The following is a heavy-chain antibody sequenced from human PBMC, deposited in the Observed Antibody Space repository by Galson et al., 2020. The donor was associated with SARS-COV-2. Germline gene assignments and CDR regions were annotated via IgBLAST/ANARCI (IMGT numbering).Heavy chain of an antibody. V-gene: IGHV4-39*01. D-gene: IGHD3-10*01. CDR2: IYYSGST. Sequence: SETLSITCTVSGGSISSSSYYWGWIRQPPGKGLEWIGSIYYSGSTYYNPSLKSRVTISVDTSKNQFSLKLSSVTATDTAVYYCARQLLWFGELEMDYFDYWGQGTLVTVSS. CDR3: ARQLLWFGELEMDYFDY. J-gene: IGHJ4*02. CDR1: GGSISSSSYY.